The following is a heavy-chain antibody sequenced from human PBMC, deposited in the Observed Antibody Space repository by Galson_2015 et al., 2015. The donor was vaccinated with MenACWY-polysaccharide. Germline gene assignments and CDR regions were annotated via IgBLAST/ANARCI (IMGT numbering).Heavy chain of an antibody. D-gene: IGHD1-7*01. Sequence: SLRLSCAASGFTFSSYWMHWVRQAPGKGLVWVSRINSDGSSTSYADSVKGRFTISRDNAKNTLYLQMNSLRAEDTAVYYCARVREHSELLDAFDIWGQGTMVTVSS. CDR1: GFTFSSYW. J-gene: IGHJ3*02. CDR2: INSDGSST. CDR3: ARVREHSELLDAFDI. V-gene: IGHV3-74*01.